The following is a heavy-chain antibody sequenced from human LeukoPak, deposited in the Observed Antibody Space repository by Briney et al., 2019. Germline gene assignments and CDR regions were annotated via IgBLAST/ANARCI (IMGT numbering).Heavy chain of an antibody. Sequence: SETLSLTCTVSVGAVSKSNYCWGWIRQPPGKQLEWIGSIDYSGSPLYNPSLKSRVTISVDTSKNQFSLKVSSVTAADTAVYYCARPLDCNYGGTAFDIWGQGTMVTVSS. J-gene: IGHJ3*02. D-gene: IGHD4-23*01. V-gene: IGHV4-39*01. CDR2: IDYSGSP. CDR1: VGAVSKSNYC. CDR3: ARPLDCNYGGTAFDI.